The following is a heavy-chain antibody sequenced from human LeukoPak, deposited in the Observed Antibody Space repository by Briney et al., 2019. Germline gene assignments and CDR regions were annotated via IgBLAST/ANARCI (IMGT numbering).Heavy chain of an antibody. D-gene: IGHD3-3*01. V-gene: IGHV3-48*01. Sequence: GGSLRLSCAASGFTFTTYSMNCVRQAPGKGLEWASYISSSSSSIYYADSVKGRFTISRDNARNSLYLQMNSLRVEDTAVYYCARAYDFWSGYYPTYFDYWGQGTLVTVSS. J-gene: IGHJ4*02. CDR1: GFTFTTYS. CDR3: ARAYDFWSGYYPTYFDY. CDR2: ISSSSSSI.